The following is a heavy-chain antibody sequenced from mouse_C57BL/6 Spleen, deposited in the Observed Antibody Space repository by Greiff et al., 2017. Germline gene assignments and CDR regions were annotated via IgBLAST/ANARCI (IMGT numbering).Heavy chain of an antibody. V-gene: IGHV1-42*01. D-gene: IGHD1-1*01. CDR3: ARGITTVVAKAY. CDR1: GYSFTGYY. J-gene: IGHJ3*01. CDR2: INPSTGGT. Sequence: EVQLQESGPELVKPGASVKISCKASGYSFTGYYMNWVKQSPEKSLEWIGEINPSTGGTTYNQKFKAKATLTVDKSSSTAYMQLKSLTSEDSAVYYCARGITTVVAKAYWGQGTLVTVSA.